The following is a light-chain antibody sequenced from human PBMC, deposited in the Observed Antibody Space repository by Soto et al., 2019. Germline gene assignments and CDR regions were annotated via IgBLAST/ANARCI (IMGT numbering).Light chain of an antibody. Sequence: DIVLTQSPGTLSLSPGERATLSCMSSQSVSSSYLAWYQQKPGQAPRLIIYGASSRATVIPDRFSGSGSGTDFTLTISRLEPDDFSVYYCQQYGSSPSWTLGQGTKVDIK. V-gene: IGKV3-20*01. J-gene: IGKJ1*01. CDR2: GAS. CDR3: QQYGSSPSWT. CDR1: QSVSSSY.